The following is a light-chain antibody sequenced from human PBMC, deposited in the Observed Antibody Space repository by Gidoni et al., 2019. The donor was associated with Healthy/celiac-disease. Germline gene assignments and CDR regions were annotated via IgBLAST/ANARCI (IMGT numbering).Light chain of an antibody. CDR2: AAS. CDR1: QSISSY. Sequence: DIQMTQSPSSLSASVGDRVTITCRASQSISSYLNWYQHKPGKAPKLLIYAASSLQSGVPSRFSGSGSGTDFTLTISSLQPEDFATYYCQQSYSTPPALTFGGGTKVEIK. V-gene: IGKV1-39*01. CDR3: QQSYSTPPALT. J-gene: IGKJ4*01.